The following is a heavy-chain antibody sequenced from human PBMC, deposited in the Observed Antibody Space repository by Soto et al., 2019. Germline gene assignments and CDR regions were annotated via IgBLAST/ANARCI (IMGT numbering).Heavy chain of an antibody. J-gene: IGHJ4*02. Sequence: SETLSLTCTVSGDSITGSYWSWIRQPPGKTLEWIGYIYHSGTTTYNPSLKSRVSISVDTSKSQFSLRLTSVIAADTAVYYCARDMPYAAGSLAGCDYWGQGILVTVSS. V-gene: IGHV4-59*01. D-gene: IGHD1-26*01. CDR1: GDSITGSY. CDR3: ARDMPYAAGSLAGCDY. CDR2: IYHSGTT.